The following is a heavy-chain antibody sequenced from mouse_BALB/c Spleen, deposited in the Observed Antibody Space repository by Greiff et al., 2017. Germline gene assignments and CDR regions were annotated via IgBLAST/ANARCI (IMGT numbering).Heavy chain of an antibody. Sequence: VQLQQSGPGLVKPSQSLSLTCTVTGYSITSDYAWNWIRQFPGNKLEWMGYISYSGSTSYNPSLKSRISITRDTSKNQFFLQLNSVTTEDTATYYCARRVTLDYWGQGTTLTVSS. CDR2: ISYSGST. J-gene: IGHJ2*01. D-gene: IGHD2-1*01. CDR3: ARRVTLDY. V-gene: IGHV3-2*02. CDR1: GYSITSDYA.